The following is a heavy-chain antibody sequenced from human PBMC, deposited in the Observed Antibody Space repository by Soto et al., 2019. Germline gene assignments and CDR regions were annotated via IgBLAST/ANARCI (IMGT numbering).Heavy chain of an antibody. CDR3: ASAYYDFWSGYYKANYYYMDV. V-gene: IGHV1-8*01. J-gene: IGHJ6*03. CDR1: GYTFTSYD. CDR2: MNPNSGNT. D-gene: IGHD3-3*01. Sequence: ASVKVSCKASGYTFTSYDINWVRQATGQGLEWMGWMNPNSGNTGYAQKFQGRVTMTRNTSISTAYMELSSLRSEDTAVYYCASAYYDFWSGYYKANYYYMDVWGKGTTVNVSS.